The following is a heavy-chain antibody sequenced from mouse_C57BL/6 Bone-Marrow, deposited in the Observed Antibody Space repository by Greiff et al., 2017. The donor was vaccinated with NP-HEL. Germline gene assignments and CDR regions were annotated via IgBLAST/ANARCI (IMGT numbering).Heavy chain of an antibody. CDR1: GFTFSRYG. Sequence: EVMLVESGGDLVKPGGSLKLSCAASGFTFSRYGMSWVRPTPDKRLECVATISSGGSYTYYPVSVKGRFTISRDNATHTLYLQSSRLKSEDTAMYYCARPCQYAWFAYGGQETRVTVSA. V-gene: IGHV5-6*01. D-gene: IGHD2-14*01. CDR2: ISSGGSYT. J-gene: IGHJ3*01. CDR3: ARPCQYAWFAY.